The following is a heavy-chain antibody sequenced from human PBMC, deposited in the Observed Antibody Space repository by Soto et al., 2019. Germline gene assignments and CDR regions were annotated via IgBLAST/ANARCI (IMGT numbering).Heavy chain of an antibody. V-gene: IGHV5-51*01. D-gene: IGHD5-18*01. Sequence: PGESLKISCNGSGYSFTSYWIGWVRQMPGKGLEWMGIIYPGDSDIRYSPSFQGQVTMSVDKSTRTAYLQWSSLKASDTAMYYCATDTARTFYYYGMDVWGQGTTVTVSS. CDR1: GYSFTSYW. CDR3: ATDTARTFYYYGMDV. J-gene: IGHJ6*02. CDR2: IYPGDSDI.